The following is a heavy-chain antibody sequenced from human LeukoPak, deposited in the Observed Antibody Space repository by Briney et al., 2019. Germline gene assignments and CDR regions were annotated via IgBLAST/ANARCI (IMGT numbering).Heavy chain of an antibody. CDR2: TSYDGSNK. Sequence: GGSLRLSCAASGFTFSSYGMHWVRQAPGKGLEWVAVTSYDGSNKYYAGSVKGRFTISRDNSKNTLYLQMNSLRAEDTAVYYCAKGADFTGYFDYWGQGTLVTVSS. CDR1: GFTFSSYG. V-gene: IGHV3-30*18. D-gene: IGHD1-26*01. CDR3: AKGADFTGYFDY. J-gene: IGHJ4*02.